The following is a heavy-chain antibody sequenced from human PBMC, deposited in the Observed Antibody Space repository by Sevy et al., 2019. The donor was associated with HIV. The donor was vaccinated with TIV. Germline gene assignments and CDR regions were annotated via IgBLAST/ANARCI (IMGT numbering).Heavy chain of an antibody. CDR1: GFSFSNYV. V-gene: IGHV3-23*01. CDR3: AKLHSRMIPGNGALDY. J-gene: IGHJ4*01. D-gene: IGHD3-16*01. CDR2: VSPTSLST. Sequence: GGSLRLSCTASGFSFSNYVMAWVRQAPGKGLKWVSSVSPTSLSTYYAESVKGRFTISRDNSKNTLYLQMNSLRAEDTAIYYCAKLHSRMIPGNGALDYWGRRTLVTVSS.